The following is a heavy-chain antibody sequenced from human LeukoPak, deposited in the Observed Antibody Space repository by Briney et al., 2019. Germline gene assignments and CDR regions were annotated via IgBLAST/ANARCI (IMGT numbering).Heavy chain of an antibody. Sequence: GGSLRLSCAASGFTFSSYWMHWVRQAPGKGLVWVSRINTDGSSTSYADSVKGRFTISRDNAKNTLYLQMNSLRAEDTAVYYCASAWYSSSFGGFDYWGQGTLVTVSS. D-gene: IGHD6-6*01. CDR2: INTDGSST. CDR3: ASAWYSSSFGGFDY. J-gene: IGHJ4*02. CDR1: GFTFSSYW. V-gene: IGHV3-74*01.